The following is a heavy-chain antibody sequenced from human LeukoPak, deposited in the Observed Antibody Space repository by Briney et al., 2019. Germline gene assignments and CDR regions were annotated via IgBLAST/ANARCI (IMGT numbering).Heavy chain of an antibody. CDR3: AKVSQGLWFGESYFDY. CDR2: ISGSGGST. J-gene: IGHJ4*02. Sequence: PGGSLRLSCAASGFTFSSYAMSWVRQAPGKGLEWVSAISGSGGSTYYADSVKGRFTISRDNSKNTLYLRMNSLRAEDTAVYYCAKVSQGLWFGESYFDYWGQGTLVTVSS. V-gene: IGHV3-23*01. CDR1: GFTFSSYA. D-gene: IGHD3-10*01.